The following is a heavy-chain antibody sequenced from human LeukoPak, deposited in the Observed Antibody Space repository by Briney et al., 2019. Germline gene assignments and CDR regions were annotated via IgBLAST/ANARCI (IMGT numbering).Heavy chain of an antibody. CDR2: IFTTGST. J-gene: IGHJ6*03. V-gene: IGHV4-4*07. CDR3: ARASDSIFSYYYHMDL. CDR1: GASVSDYY. D-gene: IGHD3-3*02. Sequence: PSETLSLTCTVSGASVSDYYWSWVRQPAGKGLEWIGRIFTTGSTDYNTSLKGRVTMSRDRSKNQLFLTLTSVTAADTAVYYCARASDSIFSYYYHMDLWGKGITVTVSS.